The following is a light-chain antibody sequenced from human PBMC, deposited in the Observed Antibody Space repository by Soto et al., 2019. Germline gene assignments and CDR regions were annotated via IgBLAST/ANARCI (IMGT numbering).Light chain of an antibody. J-gene: IGLJ2*01. V-gene: IGLV2-8*01. Sequence: QSVLTQPPSASGSPGQSVTISCTGTSSDVGGYNDVSWYQQHPGKAPKLMISEVSKRPSGVPDRFSGSKSGNTASLTVSGLQAEDEADYYCRSFAGNNNLVFGGGTKLTVL. CDR3: RSFAGNNNLV. CDR2: EVS. CDR1: SSDVGGYND.